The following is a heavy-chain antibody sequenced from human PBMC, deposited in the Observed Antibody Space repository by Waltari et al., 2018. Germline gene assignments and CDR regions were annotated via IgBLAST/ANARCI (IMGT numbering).Heavy chain of an antibody. CDR3: AHRETYSSSPSAFDY. V-gene: IGHV2-5*01. CDR1: GFSLSTSGVG. CDR2: IYWNDDK. D-gene: IGHD6-6*01. Sequence: QITLKESGPTLVKPTQTLTLTCTFSGFSLSTSGVGVGWIRQPPGKALEWLALIYWNDDKRYSPSLKSRLTITKDTSKNQVVLTMTNMDPVDTATYYCAHRETYSSSPSAFDYWGQGTLVTVSS. J-gene: IGHJ4*02.